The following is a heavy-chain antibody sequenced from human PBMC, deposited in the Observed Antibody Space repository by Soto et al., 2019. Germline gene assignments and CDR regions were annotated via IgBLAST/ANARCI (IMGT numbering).Heavy chain of an antibody. V-gene: IGHV3-33*08. D-gene: IGHD6-6*01. CDR1: GLPFSGYG. Sequence: GGSLRLSCAASGLPFSGYGMHWVRQAPGKGLEWVAVIWYDGSNKYYADSVKGRFTISRDNSKNTLYLQMNSLRAEDTAVYYCARGGIAARVNGPWGQGTLVTVSS. J-gene: IGHJ5*02. CDR3: ARGGIAARVNGP. CDR2: IWYDGSNK.